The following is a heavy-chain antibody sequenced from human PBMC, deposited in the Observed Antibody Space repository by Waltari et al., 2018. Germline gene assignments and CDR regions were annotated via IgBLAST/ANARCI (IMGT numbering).Heavy chain of an antibody. CDR2: LYSGGGT. D-gene: IGHD1-1*01. J-gene: IGHJ4*02. CDR1: GFSVTSNY. Sequence: EVQLVESGGGLIQPGGSLRLSCAASGFSVTSNYLTWLRQAPGKGLEWVAVLYSGGGTYYTDSVKGRFTISRDNSNNTLDLQMTGLRADDMAVYFCARLKQLVYYFDSWGQGTQVTVSS. V-gene: IGHV3-53*01. CDR3: ARLKQLVYYFDS.